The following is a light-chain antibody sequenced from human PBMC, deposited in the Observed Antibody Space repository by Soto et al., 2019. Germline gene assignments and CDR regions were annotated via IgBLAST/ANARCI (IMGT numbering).Light chain of an antibody. CDR1: QSVSSY. J-gene: IGKJ4*01. CDR3: QQRTNWPLT. CDR2: DAS. Sequence: EIVLTQSPATLSLSPGERATLSCRASQSVSSYLAWYQQKPGQPPRLLIYDASNRATGIPARFSGSGSGTDFSLTISSLEPEDFAVYSCQQRTNWPLTFGGGTAVEIQ. V-gene: IGKV3-11*01.